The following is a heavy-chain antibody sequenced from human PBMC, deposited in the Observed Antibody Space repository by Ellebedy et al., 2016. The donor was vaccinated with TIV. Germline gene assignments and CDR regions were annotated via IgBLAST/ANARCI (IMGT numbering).Heavy chain of an antibody. Sequence: PGGSLRLSCVVSGFSFSSYWMSWVRQAPGKGLEWVANINQDGSDKYYVDSVKGRFTISRDNAKNSLYLQLNSLRDEDPAVYYCARDGSYGDYLSPKHAFDRWGQGTMVTVAS. V-gene: IGHV3-7*01. CDR2: INQDGSDK. D-gene: IGHD4-17*01. CDR1: GFSFSSYW. J-gene: IGHJ3*02. CDR3: ARDGSYGDYLSPKHAFDR.